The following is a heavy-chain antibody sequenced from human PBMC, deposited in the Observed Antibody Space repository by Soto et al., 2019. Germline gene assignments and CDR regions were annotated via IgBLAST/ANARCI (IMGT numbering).Heavy chain of an antibody. D-gene: IGHD3-9*01. CDR1: GFSLSTSGGG. J-gene: IGHJ4*02. V-gene: IGHV2-5*01. CDR2: IYWNDDN. CDR3: AHSVDYDILTGYYLPDY. Sequence: SGPTLVNPTQTLTLTCTFSGFSLSTSGGGVGWIRQPPGKALEWLALIYWNDDNRYSPSLRSRLTITKDTSKNQVVLTMTNMDPVDTATYYCAHSVDYDILTGYYLPDYSGKGTPGTVSS.